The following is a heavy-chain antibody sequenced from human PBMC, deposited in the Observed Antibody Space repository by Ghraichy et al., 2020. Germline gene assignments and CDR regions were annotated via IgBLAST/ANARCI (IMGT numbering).Heavy chain of an antibody. D-gene: IGHD1-26*01. J-gene: IGHJ5*02. CDR3: ARGSGGIVGATGGWFDP. Sequence: SETLSLTCTVSGGSISSYYWSWIRQPPGKGLEWIGYIYYSGSTNYNPSLKSRVTISVDTSKNQFSLKLSSVTAADTAVYYCARGSGGIVGATGGWFDPWGQGTLVTVSS. V-gene: IGHV4-59*01. CDR2: IYYSGST. CDR1: GGSISSYY.